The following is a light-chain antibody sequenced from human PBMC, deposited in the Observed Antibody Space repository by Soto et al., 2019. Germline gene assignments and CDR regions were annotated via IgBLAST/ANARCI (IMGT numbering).Light chain of an antibody. J-gene: IGKJ1*01. V-gene: IGKV3-15*01. CDR2: DAS. CDR3: QQYNNWPWT. Sequence: EIVMTQSPPTLSVSPGERATLSCRASQSVGSKLAWYQQRPGQAPRLLIYDASTRATGFPARFSGSGSGTDFTLTISSLQSEDFAVYYCQQYNNWPWTFGQGTKVDIK. CDR1: QSVGSK.